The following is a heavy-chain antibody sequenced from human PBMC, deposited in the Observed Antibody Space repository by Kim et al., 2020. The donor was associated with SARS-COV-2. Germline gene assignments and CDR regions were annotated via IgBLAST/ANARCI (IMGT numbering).Heavy chain of an antibody. CDR3: AKDTSPHPVPSGDSTWHAMGV. CDR2: ISWNSDSI. CDR1: GFKFDDYA. Sequence: GGSLRLSCAASGFKFDDYAMYWVRQAPGKGLEWVSGISWNSDSIGYADSAKCRFTISRDNAKNPLYLQMNSLRPEDTAFYYCAKDTSPHPVPSGDSTWHAMGVWGPGTTVTVSS. V-gene: IGHV3-9*01. J-gene: IGHJ6*02. D-gene: IGHD2-21*02.